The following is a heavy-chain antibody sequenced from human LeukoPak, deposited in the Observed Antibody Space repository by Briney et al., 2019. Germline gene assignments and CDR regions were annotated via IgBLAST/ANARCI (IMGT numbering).Heavy chain of an antibody. CDR2: LNPNSGDT. CDR3: ARCVYSSWSGDEYFHH. J-gene: IGHJ1*01. D-gene: IGHD6-13*01. V-gene: IGHV1-8*03. CDR1: GYTFTSYD. Sequence: ASVKVSCKASGYTFTSYDINWVRQATGQGPEWMGWLNPNSGDTGYAQKFQGRVTITRDTSISTAYMELSSLRPEDTAVYYCARCVYSSWSGDEYFHHWGQGTLVTVSS.